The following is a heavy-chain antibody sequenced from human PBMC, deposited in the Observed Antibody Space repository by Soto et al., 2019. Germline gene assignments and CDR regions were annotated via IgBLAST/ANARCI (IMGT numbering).Heavy chain of an antibody. J-gene: IGHJ4*02. CDR3: ARAAY. V-gene: IGHV3-7*04. Sequence: EVQLVESGGDLVQPGGSLRLCCAASGFSFSGYWMSWVRQAPGKGPEWVASIKHDGSETYYVDSVKGRSTISRDNAKNSLYLQMNSLRAEDTAVYYCARAAYWGQGTLVTVSS. CDR2: IKHDGSET. CDR1: GFSFSGYW. D-gene: IGHD6-25*01.